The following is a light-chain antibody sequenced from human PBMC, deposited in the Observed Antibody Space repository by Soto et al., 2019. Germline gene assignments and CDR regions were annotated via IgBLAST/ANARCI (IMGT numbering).Light chain of an antibody. CDR2: DTS. CDR3: QQYNTWPSPT. J-gene: IGKJ4*01. Sequence: ETVMTQSPATVSVSPGERATLSCRASRSVSTDLAWYQQKPGQAPRLLIYDTSARATGIPARFSGSGSGTEFTLSISSLQSEDFAVYFCQQYNTWPSPTFGGGT. CDR1: RSVSTD. V-gene: IGKV3-15*01.